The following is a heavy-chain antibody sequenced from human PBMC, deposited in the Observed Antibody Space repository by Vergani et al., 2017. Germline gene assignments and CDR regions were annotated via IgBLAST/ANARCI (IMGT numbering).Heavy chain of an antibody. Sequence: EVQLVESGGGLVKPGGSLRLSCAASGFTFSTYSLNWVRQAPGKGLEWVSSISGSSIYIYYEDSVKGRFNISRDNAKNSLYLQMNSLRAEDTAVYYCARDPGYCSGGSCYVEEGGDYWGQGTLVTVSS. CDR2: ISGSSIYI. J-gene: IGHJ4*02. CDR3: ARDPGYCSGGSCYVEEGGDY. V-gene: IGHV3-21*01. D-gene: IGHD2-15*01. CDR1: GFTFSTYS.